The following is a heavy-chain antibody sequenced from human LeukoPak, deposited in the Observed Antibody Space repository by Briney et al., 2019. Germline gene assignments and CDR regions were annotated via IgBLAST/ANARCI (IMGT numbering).Heavy chain of an antibody. J-gene: IGHJ4*02. D-gene: IGHD3-10*01. Sequence: GGSLRLSCAASGFTFSRYWMTWVRQAPGKGLEWVAHIHKDGSEEYHVDSVRGRFTISRDKAKNSLSLQMNSLGAEDTAVYFCARLLVYLSGAEAFDYWGQGTLVTVSS. CDR1: GFTFSRYW. V-gene: IGHV3-7*01. CDR3: ARLLVYLSGAEAFDY. CDR2: IHKDGSEE.